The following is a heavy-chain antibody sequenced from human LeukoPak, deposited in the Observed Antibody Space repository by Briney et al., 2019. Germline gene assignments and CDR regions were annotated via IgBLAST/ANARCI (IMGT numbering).Heavy chain of an antibody. J-gene: IGHJ6*02. CDR1: GGTFSSYA. CDR3: ASPAPGLLVGATIFGMDV. CDR2: IIPIFGTA. D-gene: IGHD1-26*01. Sequence: GASVNVSCKASGGTFSSYAISWVRQAPGQGLEWMGGIIPIFGTANYAQKFQGRVTITADESTSTAYMELSSLRSEDTAVYYCASPAPGLLVGATIFGMDVWGQGTTVTVSS. V-gene: IGHV1-69*13.